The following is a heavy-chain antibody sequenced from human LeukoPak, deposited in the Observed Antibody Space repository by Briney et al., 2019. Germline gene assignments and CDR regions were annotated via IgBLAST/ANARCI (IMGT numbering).Heavy chain of an antibody. D-gene: IGHD6-19*01. J-gene: IGHJ4*02. CDR3: AREIAVAGTGLNYFDY. CDR1: GYTFTSYG. V-gene: IGHV1-18*01. Sequence: ASVKVSCKASGYTFTSYGISWVRQAPGQGLEWMGWISAYNGNTNYAQKLQGRVTMTTDTSTSTAYMELRSLRSDDTAVYYCAREIAVAGTGLNYFDYWGQGTLVTVSS. CDR2: ISAYNGNT.